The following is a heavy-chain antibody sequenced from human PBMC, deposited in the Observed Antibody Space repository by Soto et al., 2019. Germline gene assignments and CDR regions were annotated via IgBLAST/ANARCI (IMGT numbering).Heavy chain of an antibody. CDR3: ARNHKRSGSYYAFDI. V-gene: IGHV3-30*04. Sequence: GESLKISCAASGFTFSSYAMHWVRQAPGKGLEWVAVISYDGSNKYYADSVKGRFTISRDNSKNTLYLQMNSLRAEDTAVYYCARNHKRSGSYYAFDIWGQGTMVTVSS. CDR1: GFTFSSYA. D-gene: IGHD1-26*01. J-gene: IGHJ3*02. CDR2: ISYDGSNK.